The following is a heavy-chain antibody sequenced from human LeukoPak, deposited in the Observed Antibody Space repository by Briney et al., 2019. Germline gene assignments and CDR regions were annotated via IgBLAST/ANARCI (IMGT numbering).Heavy chain of an antibody. J-gene: IGHJ6*02. CDR2: INHSGST. CDR3: ARQVVVVTALYGMDV. V-gene: IGHV4-34*01. Sequence: SETLSLTCAVYGGSFSGYYWSWIRQPPGEGLEWIGEINHSGSTNYNPSLKSRVTISVDTSKNQFSLRLSSVTAADTAVYYCARQVVVVTALYGMDVWGQGTTVTVSS. CDR1: GGSFSGYY. D-gene: IGHD2-21*02.